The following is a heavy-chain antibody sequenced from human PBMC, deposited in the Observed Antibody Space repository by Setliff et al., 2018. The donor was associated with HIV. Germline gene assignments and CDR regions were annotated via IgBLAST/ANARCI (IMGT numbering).Heavy chain of an antibody. CDR1: GYTFTSYY. V-gene: IGHV1-18*04. Sequence: ASVKVSCKASGYTFTSYYMHWVRQAPGQGLEWMGWFSAYNGNTNYAQKLQGRVTMTTDTSTSTAYMGLRSLRSDDTAVYYCARDPPLAAAGGPDAFDIWGQGTMVTVSS. J-gene: IGHJ3*02. CDR2: FSAYNGNT. D-gene: IGHD6-13*01. CDR3: ARDPPLAAAGGPDAFDI.